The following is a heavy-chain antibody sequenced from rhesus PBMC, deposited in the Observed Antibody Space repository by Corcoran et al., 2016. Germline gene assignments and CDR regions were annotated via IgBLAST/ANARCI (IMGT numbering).Heavy chain of an antibody. CDR3: ARGARYSSSPEY. D-gene: IGHD6-43*01. J-gene: IGHJ4*01. CDR2: IYWDDDK. V-gene: IGHV2-174*01. CDR1: GFSLTTSGLG. Sequence: QVTLKESGPALVKPTQPPTLTCTFSGFSLTTSGLGVGWLRPPPGKCLEWLALIYWDDDKRYSTSLKSRLTISKDTSKNHVVLTMTNVDPVDTATYYCARGARYSSSPEYWGQGVLVTVSS.